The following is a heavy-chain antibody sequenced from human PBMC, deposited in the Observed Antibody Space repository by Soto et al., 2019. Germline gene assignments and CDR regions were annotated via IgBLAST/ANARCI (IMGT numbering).Heavy chain of an antibody. CDR2: IRGSDGNT. V-gene: IGHV3-23*01. J-gene: IGHJ4*02. CDR3: AKVEAAASIDY. Sequence: EVQMLESGGGLVQPGGSLRLSCAASGFTFSLYAMSWVRQAPGKGLEWVSGIRGSDGNTYYADSVKGRFTISRDNSQNTLYLQMNSLRVEDTAVYYCAKVEAAASIDYWGQGTLVTVSS. D-gene: IGHD6-25*01. CDR1: GFTFSLYA.